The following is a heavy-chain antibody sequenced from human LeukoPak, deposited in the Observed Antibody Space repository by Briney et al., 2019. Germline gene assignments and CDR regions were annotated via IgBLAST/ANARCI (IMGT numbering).Heavy chain of an antibody. V-gene: IGHV3-7*01. CDR3: ATYSSLNAREFQY. D-gene: IGHD3-22*01. Sequence: GGSLRISCAASGFTFSNYWMSWVRQAPGKGLEWVANIKTDGSEKYYVDSVKGRFTISRDNAKNSLYLQMNSLRAEDTAVYYCATYSSLNAREFQYWGQGTLVTVSS. CDR1: GFTFSNYW. J-gene: IGHJ1*01. CDR2: IKTDGSEK.